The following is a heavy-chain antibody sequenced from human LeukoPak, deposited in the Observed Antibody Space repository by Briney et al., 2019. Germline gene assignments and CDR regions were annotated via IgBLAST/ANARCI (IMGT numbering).Heavy chain of an antibody. CDR3: AKTAAAGNYFDY. Sequence: GGSLRLSCAASGFTFDDYAMHWVRQAPGKGLEWVSGISWNSGSIGYADSVKGRFTISRDNAKNSLYLQMNSLRAEDTALYYCAKTAAAGNYFDYWGQGTLVTVSS. CDR2: ISWNSGSI. V-gene: IGHV3-9*01. J-gene: IGHJ4*02. CDR1: GFTFDDYA. D-gene: IGHD6-13*01.